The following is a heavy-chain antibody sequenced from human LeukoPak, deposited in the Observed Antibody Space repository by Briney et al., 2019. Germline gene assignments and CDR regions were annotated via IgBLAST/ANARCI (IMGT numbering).Heavy chain of an antibody. D-gene: IGHD5-24*01. Sequence: PGGSPRLSCAASGFTFSPYPMNWVRQAPGKGLEWVSYISGGSDTIHYADSVKGRFTISRDNAKNSLYLQMNSLRAEDTAVYYCARDLGRDRYFDSWGQGTLVTVSS. CDR3: ARDLGRDRYFDS. CDR2: ISGGSDTI. J-gene: IGHJ4*02. V-gene: IGHV3-48*04. CDR1: GFTFSPYP.